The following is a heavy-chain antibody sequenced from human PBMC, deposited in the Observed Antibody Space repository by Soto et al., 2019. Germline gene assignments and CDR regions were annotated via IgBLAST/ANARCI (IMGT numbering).Heavy chain of an antibody. J-gene: IGHJ3*02. Sequence: GGSLRLSCAASGFTFSSYGMRWVRQAPGKGLEWVAVIWYDGSNKYYADSVKGRFTISRDNSKNTLYLQMNRLRAEDTAVYYCARDSSNYDILTGTDAFDIWGQGTMVTVSS. D-gene: IGHD3-9*01. CDR1: GFTFSSYG. CDR3: ARDSSNYDILTGTDAFDI. V-gene: IGHV3-33*01. CDR2: IWYDGSNK.